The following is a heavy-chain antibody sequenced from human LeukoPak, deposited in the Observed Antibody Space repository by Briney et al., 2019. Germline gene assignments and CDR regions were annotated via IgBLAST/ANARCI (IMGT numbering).Heavy chain of an antibody. CDR1: GFTFSSYA. V-gene: IGHV3-23*01. D-gene: IGHD1-26*01. CDR3: AKSRGESRGASNY. Sequence: GGSLRLSCAAAGFTFSSYAMSWVRQAPRKGLEWVSAMSGLGDSTYYADSVKGRFTISRDSSKNTLYLQMNSLRAEDTAVYYCAKSRGESRGASNYWGQGTLVTVSS. J-gene: IGHJ4*02. CDR2: MSGLGDST.